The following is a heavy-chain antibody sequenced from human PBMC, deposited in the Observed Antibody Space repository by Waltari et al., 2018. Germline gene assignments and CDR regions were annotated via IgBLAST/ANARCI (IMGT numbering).Heavy chain of an antibody. CDR1: GFTFSRYA. D-gene: IGHD2-15*01. CDR3: AKGMVADYWYFDL. J-gene: IGHJ2*01. V-gene: IGHV3-30*02. CDR2: RRDDGSDK. Sequence: QVQLVESGGGVVQPGGSLRLSCAASGFTFSRYAMHWVRQAPGKGLEGVAFRRDDGSDKYYADSVKGRFTNSRDNSKNTLYRQMNSLRAEDTAVYYCAKGMVADYWYFDLWGRGTLVTVSS.